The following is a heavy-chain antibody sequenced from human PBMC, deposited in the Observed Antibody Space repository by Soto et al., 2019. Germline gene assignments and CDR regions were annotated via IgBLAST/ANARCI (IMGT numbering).Heavy chain of an antibody. CDR3: ARARVTMASGV. V-gene: IGHV3-66*01. CDR2: IYSGGST. Sequence: GGSLRLSCAASGFTVSSNYMSWVRQAPGKGLEWVSVIYSGGSTYYADSVKGRFTISRDNSKNTLYLQMNSLRAEDTAVYYCARARVTMASGVWGKGTTVTVSS. D-gene: IGHD3-10*01. J-gene: IGHJ6*04. CDR1: GFTVSSNY.